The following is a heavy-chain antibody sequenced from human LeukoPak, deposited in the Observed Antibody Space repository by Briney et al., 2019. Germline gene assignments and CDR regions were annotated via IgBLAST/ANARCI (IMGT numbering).Heavy chain of an antibody. D-gene: IGHD3-10*01. CDR3: AKSNGYGLVDI. Sequence: SETLSLTCAVYGGSFSGYYWSWIRQPPGKGLEWIGEINHSGSTNYNPSLKSRVTMSVDTSKSQFSLKLNSVTAADTAVYYCAKSNGYGLVDIWGQGTMVTVSS. CDR1: GGSFSGYY. V-gene: IGHV4-34*01. CDR2: INHSGST. J-gene: IGHJ3*02.